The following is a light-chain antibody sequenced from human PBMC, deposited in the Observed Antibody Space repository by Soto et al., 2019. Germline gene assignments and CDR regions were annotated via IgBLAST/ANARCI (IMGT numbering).Light chain of an antibody. Sequence: SRMTQSPSTLSASVGDRVTITCRASQSISNWLAWYQQKSGKAPKLLIYDASSLESGVPSRFSGSGSGTEFTLTSSSPQPDDFATYYCQQYNSYSTFGQGTKVEIK. V-gene: IGKV1-5*01. CDR2: DAS. J-gene: IGKJ1*01. CDR1: QSISNW. CDR3: QQYNSYST.